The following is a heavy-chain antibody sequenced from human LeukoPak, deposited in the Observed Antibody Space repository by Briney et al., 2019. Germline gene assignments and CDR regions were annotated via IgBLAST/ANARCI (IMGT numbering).Heavy chain of an antibody. CDR3: AGGSSGWYGGYFDY. J-gene: IGHJ4*02. CDR2: ISRSSSTI. V-gene: IGHV3-48*01. CDR1: GFTFSTYY. D-gene: IGHD6-19*01. Sequence: GGSLRLSCAASGFTFSTYYMNWVRQAPGKGLEWVSYISRSSSTIYYADSVQGRFTISRDNAKNSLYLQMNSLRAEDTAVYYCAGGSSGWYGGYFDYWGQGTLVTVSS.